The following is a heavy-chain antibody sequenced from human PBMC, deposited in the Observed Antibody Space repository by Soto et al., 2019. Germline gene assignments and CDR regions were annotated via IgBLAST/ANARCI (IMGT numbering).Heavy chain of an antibody. D-gene: IGHD4-17*01. CDR2: INHSGST. Sequence: QVQLQQWGAGLLKPSETLSLTCAVYGGSFSGYYWSWIRQPPGKGLEWIGEINHSGSTNYNPSLKSRGTISVDTSKNQFSLKLSSVTAADTAVYYCARVRKDYGDYVNWFDPWGQGTLVTVSS. CDR1: GGSFSGYY. J-gene: IGHJ5*02. V-gene: IGHV4-34*01. CDR3: ARVRKDYGDYVNWFDP.